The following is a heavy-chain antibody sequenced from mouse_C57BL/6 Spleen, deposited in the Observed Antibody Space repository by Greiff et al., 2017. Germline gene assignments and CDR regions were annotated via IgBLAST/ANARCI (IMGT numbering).Heavy chain of an antibody. V-gene: IGHV1-50*01. Sequence: QVQLQQPGAELVKPGASVKLSCKASGYTFTSYWMQWVKQRPGQGLEWIGEIDPSDSYTNYNQKFKGKATLTVDTSSSTAYMQLSSLTSEDSAVYYCARRWDYGSSYEDDWGQGTTLTVSS. D-gene: IGHD1-1*01. CDR1: GYTFTSYW. CDR3: ARRWDYGSSYEDD. J-gene: IGHJ2*01. CDR2: IDPSDSYT.